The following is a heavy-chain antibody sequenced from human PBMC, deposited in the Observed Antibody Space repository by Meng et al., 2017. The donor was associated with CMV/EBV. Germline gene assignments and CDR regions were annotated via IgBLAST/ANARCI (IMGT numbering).Heavy chain of an antibody. CDR2: ISGSGGST. Sequence: GGSLRLSCAASGFTFSSYAMSWVRQAPGKGLEWVSAISGSGGSTYYADSVKGRFTISRDNSKNTLYLKMNSLRAEDTAVYYCAKLVLLWFGESLQRGADHDYWGQGTLVTVSS. J-gene: IGHJ4*02. V-gene: IGHV3-23*01. CDR1: GFTFSSYA. CDR3: AKLVLLWFGESLQRGADHDY. D-gene: IGHD3-10*01.